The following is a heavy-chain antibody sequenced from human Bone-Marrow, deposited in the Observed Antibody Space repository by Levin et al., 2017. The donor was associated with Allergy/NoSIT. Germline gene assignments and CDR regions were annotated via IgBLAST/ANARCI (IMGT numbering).Heavy chain of an antibody. D-gene: IGHD3-16*01. CDR3: VRDFGAG. CDR2: STNKAESYTT. CDR1: GFTFSDHY. J-gene: IGHJ4*02. V-gene: IGHV3-72*01. Sequence: PGGSLRLSCIASGFTFSDHYMDWARQAPGKGLEWVGRSTNKAESYTTHYAASVRGRFTISRDDSKNSLYLQMNSLKIEDTAVYYCVRDFGAGWGQGTLVTVSS.